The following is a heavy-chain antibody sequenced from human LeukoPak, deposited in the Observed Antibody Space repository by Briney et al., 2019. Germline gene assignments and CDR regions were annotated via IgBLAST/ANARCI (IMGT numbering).Heavy chain of an antibody. CDR2: IKQDGSEK. D-gene: IGHD6-13*01. CDR3: ARDGAAAGTFDY. Sequence: PGGSLRLSCAASGFTFSRYWMSWVRQVPGKGPEWVANIKQDGSEKYSVDSVKGRFTISRDNAKNSLYLQMNSLRAEDTALYYCARDGAAAGTFDYWGQGTLVTVSS. V-gene: IGHV3-7*05. CDR1: GFTFSRYW. J-gene: IGHJ4*02.